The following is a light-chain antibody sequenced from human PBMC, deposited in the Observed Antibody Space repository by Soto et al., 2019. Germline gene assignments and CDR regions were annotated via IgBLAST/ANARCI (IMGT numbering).Light chain of an antibody. CDR2: DVS. V-gene: IGLV2-14*01. CDR3: SSYTSSSTLYV. CDR1: SSDVGGYNY. J-gene: IGLJ1*01. Sequence: QSALTQPASASGSPGQSITISCTGKSSDVGGYNYVSWYQQHPGKAPKLMIYDVSNRPSGVSNRFSGSKSGNTASLTISGLQAEDEADYYCSSYTSSSTLYVFGTGTKVTVL.